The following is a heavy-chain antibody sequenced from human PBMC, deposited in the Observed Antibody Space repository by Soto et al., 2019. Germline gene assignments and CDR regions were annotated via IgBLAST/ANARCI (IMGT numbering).Heavy chain of an antibody. CDR2: ISGSGGST. J-gene: IGHJ4*02. D-gene: IGHD3-3*01. CDR1: GFTFSSYA. Sequence: PGGSLRLSCAASGFTFSSYAMSWVRQAPGKGLEWVSAISGSGGSTYYADSVKGRFTISRDNSKNTLYLQMNSLRAEDTAVYYCAKGQARFLEWLLFGYWGQGTLVTVSS. V-gene: IGHV3-23*01. CDR3: AKGQARFLEWLLFGY.